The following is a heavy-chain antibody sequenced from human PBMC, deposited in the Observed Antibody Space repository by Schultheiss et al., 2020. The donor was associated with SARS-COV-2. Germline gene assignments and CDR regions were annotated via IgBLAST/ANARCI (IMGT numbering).Heavy chain of an antibody. CDR3: ARDGASYYYGMDV. CDR1: GGTFSSYA. V-gene: IGHV1-18*01. J-gene: IGHJ6*02. CDR2: ISAYNGNT. D-gene: IGHD1-26*01. Sequence: ASVKVSCKASGGTFSSYAMHWVRQAPGQGLEWMGWISAYNGNTNYAQKLQGRVTMTTDTSTSTAYMELRSLRSDDTAVYYCARDGASYYYGMDVWGQGTTVTVSS.